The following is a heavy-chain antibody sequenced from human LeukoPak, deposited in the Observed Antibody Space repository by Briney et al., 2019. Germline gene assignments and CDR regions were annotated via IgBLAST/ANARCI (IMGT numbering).Heavy chain of an antibody. Sequence: ASVKVSCKASGYPFTDYYMHWVRQAPGQGLEWMGWINPNGRGTNYAQKFQGRATMTRDTSISTAYMEVSRLRSDDTAVYYCARGAVAEQSEYFQYWGQGTLVTVSS. CDR3: ARGAVAEQSEYFQY. CDR1: GYPFTDYY. CDR2: INPNGRGT. V-gene: IGHV1-2*02. J-gene: IGHJ1*01. D-gene: IGHD6-19*01.